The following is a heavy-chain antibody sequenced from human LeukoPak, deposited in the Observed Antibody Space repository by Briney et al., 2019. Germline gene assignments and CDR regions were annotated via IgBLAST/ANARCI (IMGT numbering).Heavy chain of an antibody. D-gene: IGHD1-26*01. CDR3: AREWELLPFDY. CDR2: IIPIFGTA. CDR1: GGTFSSYA. J-gene: IGHJ4*02. Sequence: SVKVSCKASGGTFSSYAISWVRQAPGQGLEWMGGIIPIFGTANYAQKFQGRVTITADKSTSTAYMELRSLRSDDTAVYYCAREWELLPFDYWGQGTLVTVSS. V-gene: IGHV1-69*06.